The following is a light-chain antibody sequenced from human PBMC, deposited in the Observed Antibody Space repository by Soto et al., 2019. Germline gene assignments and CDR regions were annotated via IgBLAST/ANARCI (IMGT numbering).Light chain of an antibody. CDR2: LAS. CDR1: QSIIRY. J-gene: IGKJ5*01. V-gene: IGKV1-39*01. CDR3: LESSSALT. Sequence: IQLTQSPSSLSASVGDRFTITCRASQSIIRYLSCYQQKPGKAPKLLIYLASSLQSGVPSRFSGSGSGKDFTLTISSLQPEDLATYYCLESSSALTFGQGTRLEIK.